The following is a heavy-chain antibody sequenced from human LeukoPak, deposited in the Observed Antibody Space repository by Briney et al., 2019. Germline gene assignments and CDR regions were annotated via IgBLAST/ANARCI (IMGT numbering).Heavy chain of an antibody. Sequence: SETLSLTCTVSGGSISSSSYYWGWIRQPPGKGLEWIGYIYYSGSTNYNPSLKSRVTISVDTSKNQFSLKLSSVTAADTAVYYCARHPDDYVWGSYREYNWFDPWGQGTLVTVSS. D-gene: IGHD3-16*02. J-gene: IGHJ5*02. CDR2: IYYSGST. V-gene: IGHV4-61*05. CDR1: GGSISSSSYY. CDR3: ARHPDDYVWGSYREYNWFDP.